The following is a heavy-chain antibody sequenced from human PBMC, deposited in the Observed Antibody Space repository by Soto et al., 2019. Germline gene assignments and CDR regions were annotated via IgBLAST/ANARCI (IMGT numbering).Heavy chain of an antibody. Sequence: LSLTCPLSCTSISVYYWSWIRHPPGKGLEWIANIHYSGTTNYNPSLASRVTLSVDTSKNQFSLKMTSVTAADRAMYFCARYNSYAIDYWGRGTMVTVSS. V-gene: IGHV4-59*01. CDR3: ARYNSYAIDY. D-gene: IGHD2-8*01. J-gene: IGHJ4*02. CDR2: IHYSGTT. CDR1: CTSISVYY.